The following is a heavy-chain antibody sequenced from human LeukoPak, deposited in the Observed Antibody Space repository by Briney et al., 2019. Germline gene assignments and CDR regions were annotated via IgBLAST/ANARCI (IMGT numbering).Heavy chain of an antibody. CDR1: GFTFRNYG. CDR3: ARITDSSGYPLDAFDI. V-gene: IGHV3-30*03. CDR2: ISYDGSNK. Sequence: PGRSLRLSCAASGFTFRNYGMHWVRQAPGKGLEWLAAISYDGSNKYYADSVKGRFTISRDNSKNTLYLQMNSLRAEDTAVYYCARITDSSGYPLDAFDIWGQGTMVTVSS. D-gene: IGHD3-22*01. J-gene: IGHJ3*02.